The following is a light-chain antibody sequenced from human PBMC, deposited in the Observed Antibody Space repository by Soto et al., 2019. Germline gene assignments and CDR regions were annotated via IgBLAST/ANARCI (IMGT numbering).Light chain of an antibody. V-gene: IGKV1-33*01. CDR3: QQYDTYLT. Sequence: DIQLTQSQSSLSASVGDSVTISCQANQDIRHYLNWYQQKPGKAPKLLIYDASNLEKGVPSRFRGSGAGTDFTFTISSLQPEALATYYCQQYDTYLTFGGGTKVGI. CDR1: QDIRHY. J-gene: IGKJ4*01. CDR2: DAS.